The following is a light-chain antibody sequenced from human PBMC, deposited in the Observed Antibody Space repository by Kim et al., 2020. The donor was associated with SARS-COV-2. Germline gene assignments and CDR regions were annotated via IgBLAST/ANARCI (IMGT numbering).Light chain of an antibody. J-gene: IGKJ4*01. CDR3: QEYNNWPRLT. V-gene: IGKV3-15*01. Sequence: EIVMTQSPATLSVPPGERATLSCRASQSVSTNLAWYQQKPGQAPRLLIYGASTRTTGIPARFSGSGSGTEFTLTISSLQSEDFAVYYCQEYNNWPRLTVGGGAKLEI. CDR1: QSVSTN. CDR2: GAS.